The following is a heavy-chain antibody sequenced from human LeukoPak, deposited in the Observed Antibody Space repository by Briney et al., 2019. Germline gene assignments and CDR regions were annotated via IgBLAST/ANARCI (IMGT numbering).Heavy chain of an antibody. CDR3: ARDNVWDSSSWYNWFDP. CDR2: INPSGGST. J-gene: IGHJ5*02. V-gene: IGHV1-46*01. D-gene: IGHD6-13*01. CDR1: GYTFTSYY. Sequence: ASVKVSCKASGYTFTSYYMHWVRQAPGQGLEWMGIINPSGGSTSYAQKFQGRVTMTRDMSTSTVYMELGSLRSEDTAVYYCARDNVWDSSSWYNWFDPWGQGTLVTVSS.